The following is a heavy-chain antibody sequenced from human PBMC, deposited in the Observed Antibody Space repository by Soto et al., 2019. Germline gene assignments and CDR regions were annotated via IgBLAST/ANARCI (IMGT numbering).Heavy chain of an antibody. Sequence: GASVKVSCKAPGGTFSSYAISWVRQAPGQGLEWMGGIIPIFGTANYAQKFQGRVTITADKSTSTAYMELSSLRSEDTAVYYCARGLSGSYLTYFDYWGQGTLVTVSS. CDR2: IIPIFGTA. CDR1: GGTFSSYA. D-gene: IGHD1-26*01. V-gene: IGHV1-69*06. J-gene: IGHJ4*02. CDR3: ARGLSGSYLTYFDY.